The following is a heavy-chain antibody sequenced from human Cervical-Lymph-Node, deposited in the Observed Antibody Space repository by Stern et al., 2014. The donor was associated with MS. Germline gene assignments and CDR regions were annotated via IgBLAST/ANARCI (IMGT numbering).Heavy chain of an antibody. CDR1: GASIRSPY. CDR3: ARIGHIPGNPDWFDP. CDR2: VYYGGSA. D-gene: IGHD1-1*01. V-gene: IGHV4-59*11. Sequence: QVQLQESGPGLVKPSETLSLSCTVSGASIRSPYWSWIRQPPGKGLEWIGSVYYGGSANHKSSLKSRVTISLDTSNNQLLLNLTSVTAADTAVYYCARIGHIPGNPDWFDPWGRGTPVTVSS. J-gene: IGHJ5*02.